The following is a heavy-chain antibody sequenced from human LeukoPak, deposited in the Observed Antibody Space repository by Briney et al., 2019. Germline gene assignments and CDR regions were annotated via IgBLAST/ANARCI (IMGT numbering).Heavy chain of an antibody. J-gene: IGHJ4*02. CDR2: ISGSGGST. CDR3: AKGPNSGDD. D-gene: IGHD4-23*01. V-gene: IGHV3-23*01. CDR1: GFTFSSYA. Sequence: GGSLRLSCAASGFTFSSYAMRWVRQAPGKGLEWVSVISGSGGSTYYADSVKGRFTISRDNSKNTLYLQMNSLRPEDTAVYDCAKGPNSGDDWGQGTLVTVSS.